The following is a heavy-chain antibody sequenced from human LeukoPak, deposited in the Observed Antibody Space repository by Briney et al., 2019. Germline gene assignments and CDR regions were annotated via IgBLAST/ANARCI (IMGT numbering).Heavy chain of an antibody. CDR3: ARDGSNYYFDY. D-gene: IGHD5-24*01. Sequence: GGSLRLSCAASGFTFSTYEMNWVRQAPGKGLEWVSAISGSGGSTYYADSVKGRFTISRDNSKNTLYLQMNNLRAEDSAVYYCARDGSNYYFDYWGQGTLVTVSS. V-gene: IGHV3-23*01. CDR2: ISGSGGST. J-gene: IGHJ4*02. CDR1: GFTFSTYE.